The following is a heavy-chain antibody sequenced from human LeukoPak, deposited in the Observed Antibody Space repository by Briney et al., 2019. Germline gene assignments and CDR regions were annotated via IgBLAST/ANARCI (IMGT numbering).Heavy chain of an antibody. CDR2: ISSSSSYI. D-gene: IGHD3-3*01. Sequence: GGSLRLSCAASGFTFSSYSMNWVRQAPGKGLEWVSSISSSSSYIYYADSVKGRFTISRDNAKNSLYLQMNSLRAEDTAVYYCARATYFDFWSGGYFDYWGQGTLVTVSS. J-gene: IGHJ4*02. CDR3: ARATYFDFWSGGYFDY. V-gene: IGHV3-21*01. CDR1: GFTFSSYS.